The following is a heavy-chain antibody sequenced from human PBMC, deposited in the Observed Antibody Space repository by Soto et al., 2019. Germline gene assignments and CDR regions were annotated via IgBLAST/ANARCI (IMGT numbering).Heavy chain of an antibody. D-gene: IGHD4-17*01. CDR3: ARDTVTTRWFDP. J-gene: IGHJ5*02. CDR1: GGSFSGYY. Sequence: QVQLQQWGAGLLKPSETLSLTCAVYGGSFSGYYWSWIRQPPGKGLERIGEINHSGRTNYNPSLKSRVTISVDTSKNQFSLKLSSVTAADTAVYYCARDTVTTRWFDPWGQGTLVTVSS. CDR2: INHSGRT. V-gene: IGHV4-34*01.